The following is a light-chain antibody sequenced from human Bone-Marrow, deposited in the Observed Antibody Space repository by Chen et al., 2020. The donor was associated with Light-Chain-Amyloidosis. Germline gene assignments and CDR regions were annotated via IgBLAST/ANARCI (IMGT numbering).Light chain of an antibody. CDR3: SSYAGRSTYV. Sequence: QSALTQPASVSGSPGQSITISCTGTSSDVGSNNLVSWYQQHPGKAPKLIIYEVSQRPSGVTNRFSGSKSGNTASLTISGLQAADEADYFCSSYAGRSTYVFGTGTKVSVL. CDR2: EVS. J-gene: IGLJ1*01. V-gene: IGLV2-23*02. CDR1: SSDVGSNNL.